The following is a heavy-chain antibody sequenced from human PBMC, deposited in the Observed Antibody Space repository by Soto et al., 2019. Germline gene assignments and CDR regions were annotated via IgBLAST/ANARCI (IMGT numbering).Heavy chain of an antibody. J-gene: IGHJ4*02. V-gene: IGHV3-23*01. CDR1: GFTFSSYA. CDR3: GKVLVGATGHTDSDS. Sequence: GGSLRLSCAASGFTFSSYAMSWVRQAPGKGLEWVSAISGSGGSTYYADSVKGRFTISRDNSKNTLYLQMNSLRAADTALYYCGKVLVGATGHTDSDSWGPGTLVTVSS. D-gene: IGHD2-15*01. CDR2: ISGSGGST.